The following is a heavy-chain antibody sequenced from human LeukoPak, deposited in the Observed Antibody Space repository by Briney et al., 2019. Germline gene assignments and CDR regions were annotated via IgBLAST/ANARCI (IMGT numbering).Heavy chain of an antibody. CDR2: AHHSGNT. J-gene: IGHJ4*02. CDR1: GSSISSSNW. V-gene: IGHV4-4*02. D-gene: IGHD6-19*01. CDR3: ARFWSPLAGFCDF. Sequence: SETLSLTCAVSGSSISSSNWWTWVRQPPGKGLEWIGQAHHSGNTNYNPSLKSRVTISTDKSRNEFSLKLSSVTAADTAVYYCARFWSPLAGFCDFWGQGTLVAVSS.